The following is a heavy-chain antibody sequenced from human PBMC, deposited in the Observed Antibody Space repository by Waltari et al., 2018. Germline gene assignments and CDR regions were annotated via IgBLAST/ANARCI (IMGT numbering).Heavy chain of an antibody. D-gene: IGHD6-13*01. CDR2: IRYDGSNK. V-gene: IGHV3-30*02. CDR3: ATRLAAAGKAGFDY. J-gene: IGHJ4*02. Sequence: QVQLVESGGGVVQPGGSLRLSCAASGFTFSSYGMHWVRQAPGKGLAWVAFIRYDGSNKYYADSVKGRFTISRDNSKNTLYLQMNSLRAEDTAVYYCATRLAAAGKAGFDYWGQGTLVTVSS. CDR1: GFTFSSYG.